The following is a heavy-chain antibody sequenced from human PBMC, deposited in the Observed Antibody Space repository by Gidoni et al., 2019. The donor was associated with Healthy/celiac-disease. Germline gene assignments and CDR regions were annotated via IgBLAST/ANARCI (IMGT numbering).Heavy chain of an antibody. CDR2: INPSGGST. Sequence: QVQLVQSGAEVKKPGASVKVSCKASGYTFTSYYMHWVRQAPGQGLEWMGIINPSGGSTSYAQKFQGRVTMTRDTSTSTVYMELSSLRSEDTAVYYCARDAPRIAARLSWFDPWGQGTLVTVSS. D-gene: IGHD6-6*01. CDR3: ARDAPRIAARLSWFDP. V-gene: IGHV1-46*01. J-gene: IGHJ5*02. CDR1: GYTFTSYY.